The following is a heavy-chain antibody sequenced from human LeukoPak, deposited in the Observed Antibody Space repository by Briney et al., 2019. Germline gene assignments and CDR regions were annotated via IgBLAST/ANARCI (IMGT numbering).Heavy chain of an antibody. D-gene: IGHD3-22*01. CDR2: IYTSGRT. V-gene: IGHV4-59*01. CDR1: GGSISSDY. Sequence: SETLSLTCTVSGGSISSDYWTWIRQPPGKGLEWIGYIYTSGRTNYNPSLKSRVTISVDTSKNQFSLKLSSVTAADTAVYYCARDSLGSGYYTYWGQGTLVTVSS. CDR3: ARDSLGSGYYTY. J-gene: IGHJ4*02.